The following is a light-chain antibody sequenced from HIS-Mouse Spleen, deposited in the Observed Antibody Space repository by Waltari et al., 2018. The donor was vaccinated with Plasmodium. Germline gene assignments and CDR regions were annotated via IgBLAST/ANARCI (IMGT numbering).Light chain of an antibody. V-gene: IGKV4-1*01. J-gene: IGKJ1*01. CDR1: QSVLYSSNNKNY. Sequence: DIVMTQSPDSLAVSLVERATINCKSSQSVLYSSNNKNYLAWYQQKPGQPPKLLIYWASTRESGVPDRFSGSGSRTDFTLTISSLQAEDVAVYYCQQYYSTPWTFGQGTKVEIK. CDR3: QQYYSTPWT. CDR2: WAS.